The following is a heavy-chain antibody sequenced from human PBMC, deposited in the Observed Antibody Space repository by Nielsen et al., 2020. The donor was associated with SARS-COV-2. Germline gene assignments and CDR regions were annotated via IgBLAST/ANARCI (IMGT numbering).Heavy chain of an antibody. CDR3: ARDRVEFRCFDGNTFSSLRA. J-gene: IGHJ5*02. D-gene: IGHD3-9*01. V-gene: IGHV1-69*04. CDR2: LVPMVGAA. Sequence: SVKVSCKASGASFGSYGINWVRQAPGQGLEWMGRLVPMVGAANYAQELQGRLTISADRSTTTVSMDLSSLRSDDTAVYYCARDRVEFRCFDGNTFSSLRAWGQVTLFTVSS. CDR1: GASFGSYG.